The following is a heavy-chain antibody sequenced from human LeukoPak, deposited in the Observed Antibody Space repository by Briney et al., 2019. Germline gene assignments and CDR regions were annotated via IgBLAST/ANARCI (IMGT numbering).Heavy chain of an antibody. D-gene: IGHD6-19*01. Sequence: SGPGLVEPTQNLTLTCTFSGFSLSTSGMCVSWWREPPGKALEGLARIEWDCGKAYSKSLQTRLSISKDTSKNQVVLTMTNMDPVDTATYYCARKGSAWNYFDYWGQGALVTVSS. V-gene: IGHV2-70*11. CDR3: ARKGSAWNYFDY. CDR1: GFSLSTSGMC. CDR2: IEWDCGK. J-gene: IGHJ4*02.